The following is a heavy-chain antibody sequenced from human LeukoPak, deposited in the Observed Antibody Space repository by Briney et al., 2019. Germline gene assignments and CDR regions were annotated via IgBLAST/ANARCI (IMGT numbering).Heavy chain of an antibody. D-gene: IGHD2-15*01. Sequence: SETLSLTCTVSGDSISGYYWAWIRQPAGKGLEWIGHIYAPGSSNYSPSFKSRVTMSIDMSNNQFSLRLNSVTSADTAMYYCARDLEDFDSPANDYWGQGTHVIVSP. CDR1: GDSISGYY. CDR2: IYAPGSS. CDR3: ARDLEDFDSPANDY. J-gene: IGHJ4*02. V-gene: IGHV4-4*07.